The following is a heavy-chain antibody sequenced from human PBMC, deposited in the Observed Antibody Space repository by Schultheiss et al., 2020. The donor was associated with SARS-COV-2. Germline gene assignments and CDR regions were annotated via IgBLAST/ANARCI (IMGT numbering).Heavy chain of an antibody. CDR3: ARVGRLSAFDY. D-gene: IGHD1-26*01. J-gene: IGHJ4*02. Sequence: GSLRLSCSVSGFFLRPFAMTWVRQAPGKGLEWIGSIYHSGSTYYNPSLKSRVSISVDTSKNQFSLKLNSVTAADTAVYYCARVGRLSAFDYWGQGTLVTVSS. CDR2: IYHSGST. V-gene: IGHV4-38-2*02. CDR1: GFFLRPFA.